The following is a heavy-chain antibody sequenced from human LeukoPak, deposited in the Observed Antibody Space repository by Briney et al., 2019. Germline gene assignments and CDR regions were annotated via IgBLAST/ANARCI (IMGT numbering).Heavy chain of an antibody. CDR1: GGTFSSYA. J-gene: IGHJ3*02. CDR3: ARLGYYDSSGYYRVGAFDI. V-gene: IGHV1-69*05. CDR2: IIPIFGTA. D-gene: IGHD3-22*01. Sequence: SVKVSCKASGGTFSSYAISWVRQAPGQGLEWMGRIIPIFGTANYAQKFQGRVTITTAESTSTAYMELSSLRSEDTAVYYCARLGYYDSSGYYRVGAFDIWGQGTMVTVSS.